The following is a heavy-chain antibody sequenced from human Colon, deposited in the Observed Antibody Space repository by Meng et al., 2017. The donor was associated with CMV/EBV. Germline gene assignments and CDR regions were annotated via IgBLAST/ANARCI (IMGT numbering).Heavy chain of an antibody. CDR1: GFTFNSYW. CDR3: ARDVFEF. Sequence: GESLKISCGTSGFTFNSYWMHWVRQAPGKGLVWVSRVNSDGNNTSYADSVKGRFTISRDNAKNTLYLQMNSLRAEDTAVYYCARDVFEFWGQGTLVTVSS. J-gene: IGHJ4*02. CDR2: VNSDGNNT. V-gene: IGHV3-74*01.